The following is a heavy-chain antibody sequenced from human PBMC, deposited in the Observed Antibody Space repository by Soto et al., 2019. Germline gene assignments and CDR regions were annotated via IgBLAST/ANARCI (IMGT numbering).Heavy chain of an antibody. D-gene: IGHD1-7*01. Sequence: HLVESGGDLVKPGGSLRLSCAASGFMFSSAWMSWVRQAPGKGLEWVGRIKSKRDGGTTDYAPPVKGRFVISRDDSKNTLYLQMNSLKTDDTAVYYCVEGWNYFRGQGTLVAVSS. CDR2: IKSKRDGGTT. J-gene: IGHJ4*02. CDR1: GFMFSSAW. CDR3: VEGWNYF. V-gene: IGHV3-15*01.